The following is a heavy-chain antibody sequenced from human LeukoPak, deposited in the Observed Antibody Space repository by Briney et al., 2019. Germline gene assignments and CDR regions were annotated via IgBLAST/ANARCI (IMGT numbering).Heavy chain of an antibody. CDR3: AKAPGQWLTPEYFQH. D-gene: IGHD6-19*01. CDR2: IYYSGST. Sequence: SETLSLTCTVSGGSISSYYWSWIRQPPGKGLEWIGYIYYSGSTNYNPSLKSRVTISVDTSKNQFSLKLSSVTAADTAVYYCAKAPGQWLTPEYFQHWGQGTLVTVSS. J-gene: IGHJ1*01. V-gene: IGHV4-59*01. CDR1: GGSISSYY.